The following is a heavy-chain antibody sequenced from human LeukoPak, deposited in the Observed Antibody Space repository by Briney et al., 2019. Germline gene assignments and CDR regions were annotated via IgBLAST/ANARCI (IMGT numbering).Heavy chain of an antibody. J-gene: IGHJ4*02. CDR1: GFTFSSYG. D-gene: IGHD4-11*01. V-gene: IGHV3-33*01. Sequence: GGSLRLSCAASGFTFSSYGMHWVRQAPGKGLEWVTIIWYDGSSKYYADSVKGRFTISRDNSKNTLYLQMNSLRAEDTAVYYCAGGEGDDSNYSLDYWGQGTLVTVSS. CDR3: AGGEGDDSNYSLDY. CDR2: IWYDGSSK.